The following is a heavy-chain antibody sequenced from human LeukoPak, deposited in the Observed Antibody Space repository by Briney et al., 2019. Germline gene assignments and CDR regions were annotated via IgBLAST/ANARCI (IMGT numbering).Heavy chain of an antibody. CDR1: GFAFSSYS. J-gene: IGHJ4*02. V-gene: IGHV3-48*01. D-gene: IGHD7-27*01. CDR3: AKVQGNWGYPYYLDY. CDR2: ISSSSSSI. Sequence: GGTLRLSCAASGFAFSSYSMNWVRQAPGKGLEWLSYISSSSSSIYYADSVKGRFTISSDNSKNTLYLQMNSLRAEDTAVYYCAKVQGNWGYPYYLDYWGQGTLVTVSS.